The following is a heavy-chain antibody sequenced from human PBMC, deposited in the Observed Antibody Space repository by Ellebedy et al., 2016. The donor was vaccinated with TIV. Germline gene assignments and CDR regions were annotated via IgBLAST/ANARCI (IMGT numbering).Heavy chain of an antibody. Sequence: GESLKISCAASGFTFSSYVMHWVRQAPGKGLEWVAVISFDGSNKHYADSVKGRFTISRDIANNTLYLQMHSLRAEDTAVYYCARAIYGASYLWGRGTLVTVSS. V-gene: IGHV3-30*04. J-gene: IGHJ2*01. D-gene: IGHD4-17*01. CDR2: ISFDGSNK. CDR1: GFTFSSYV. CDR3: ARAIYGASYL.